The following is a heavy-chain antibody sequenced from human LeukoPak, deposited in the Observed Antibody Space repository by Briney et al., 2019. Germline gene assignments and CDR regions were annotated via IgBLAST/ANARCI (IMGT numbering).Heavy chain of an antibody. D-gene: IGHD6-19*01. CDR1: TFSNYW. V-gene: IGHV4-39*07. Sequence: TFSNYWMSWVREPPGKGLWWIGSIYYSGSTYYNPSLKSRVPISVDTSKNQFSLKLSSVTAADTAVYYCAREASGWYDYWGQGTLVTVSS. J-gene: IGHJ4*02. CDR3: AREASGWYDY. CDR2: IYYSGST.